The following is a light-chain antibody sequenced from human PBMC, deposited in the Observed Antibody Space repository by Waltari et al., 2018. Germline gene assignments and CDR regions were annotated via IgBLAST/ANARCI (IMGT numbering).Light chain of an antibody. J-gene: IGKJ1*01. CDR2: HAS. Sequence: TAVTQSPATLSVSPGARATRSCRTSQTIGFSLAWYQQKPGQAPRLLSYHASTRATGIPDRFSGSESESDFTLTISSLQSEDVAVYYCQQYNNWPPGTFGQGTKVEI. CDR3: QQYNNWPPGT. CDR1: QTIGFS. V-gene: IGKV3-15*01.